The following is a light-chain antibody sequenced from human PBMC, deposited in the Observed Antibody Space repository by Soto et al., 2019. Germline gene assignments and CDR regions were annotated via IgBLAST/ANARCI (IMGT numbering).Light chain of an antibody. V-gene: IGKV3-15*01. CDR2: GAS. Sequence: EIVMTQSPSTLSVSPGESATLSCRASETININLAWYQQKRGQAPGLLIYGASTRATGIPARFSGSGSGTEFILTITGLQSEDFAVYYCQQYHNWPPWTFGQGTKVDIK. CDR1: ETININ. CDR3: QQYHNWPPWT. J-gene: IGKJ1*01.